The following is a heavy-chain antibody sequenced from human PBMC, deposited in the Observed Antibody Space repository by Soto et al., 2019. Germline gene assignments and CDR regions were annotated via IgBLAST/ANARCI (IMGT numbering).Heavy chain of an antibody. Sequence: PSETLSLTCAVSGGSISSGGYSWSWIRQPPGKGLEWIGYIYYSGSTYYNPSLKSRVTISVDTSKNQFSLKLSSVTAVDTAVYYCARVSPNYYDSSGYTFDYWGQGTLVTVSS. CDR2: IYYSGST. J-gene: IGHJ4*02. CDR3: ARVSPNYYDSSGYTFDY. CDR1: GGSISSGGYS. V-gene: IGHV4-30-2*05. D-gene: IGHD3-22*01.